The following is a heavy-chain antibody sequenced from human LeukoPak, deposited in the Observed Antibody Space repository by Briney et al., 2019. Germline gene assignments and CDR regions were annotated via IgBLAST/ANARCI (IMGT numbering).Heavy chain of an antibody. D-gene: IGHD2-21*02. CDR1: GFTFTSHS. V-gene: IGHV3-48*02. CDR2: ITSSSTTI. CDR3: TRVRGTALVNMYFDY. Sequence: GGSLRLSCATSGFTFTSHSMNWVRQAPGKGLEWVSFITSSSTTIYYADSVKGRFTISRDNAKNSLYLQMNSLRDEDTAVYYCTRVRGTALVNMYFDYWSQGTLVTVSS. J-gene: IGHJ4*02.